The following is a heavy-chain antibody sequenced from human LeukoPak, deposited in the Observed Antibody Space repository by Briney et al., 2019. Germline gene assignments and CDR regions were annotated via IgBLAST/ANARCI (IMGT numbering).Heavy chain of an antibody. D-gene: IGHD5-18*01. Sequence: SETLSLTCAVYGGSFSGYYWSWIRQPPGKGLECIGEINHSGSTNYNPSLKSRVTISVDTSKNQFSLKLSSVTAADTAVYYCARARPSMVTVGFDYWGQGTLVTVSS. J-gene: IGHJ4*02. CDR1: GGSFSGYY. CDR2: INHSGST. V-gene: IGHV4-34*01. CDR3: ARARPSMVTVGFDY.